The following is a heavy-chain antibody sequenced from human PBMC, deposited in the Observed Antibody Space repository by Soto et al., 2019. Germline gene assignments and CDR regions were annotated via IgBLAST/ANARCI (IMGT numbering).Heavy chain of an antibody. CDR1: GGSISSSNW. J-gene: IGHJ5*02. V-gene: IGHV4-4*02. CDR3: ARGRYDFWSGYYQATNNWFDP. D-gene: IGHD3-3*01. Sequence: PSETLSLTCAVSGGSISSSNWWSWVRQPPGKGLEWIGEIYHSGSTNYTPSLKSRVTISVDKSKNQLSLKLSSVTAADTAVYYCARGRYDFWSGYYQATNNWFDPWGQGTLVTVSS. CDR2: IYHSGST.